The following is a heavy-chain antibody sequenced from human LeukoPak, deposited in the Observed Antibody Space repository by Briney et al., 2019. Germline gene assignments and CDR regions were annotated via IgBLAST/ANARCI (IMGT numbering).Heavy chain of an antibody. D-gene: IGHD3-9*01. J-gene: IGHJ3*02. CDR1: GFTFSDYY. V-gene: IGHV3-11*05. CDR3: ARDSDHDVLTGFYRPDSFDI. CDR2: ISSSGSNT. Sequence: GGSLRLSCAASGFTFSDYYMSWIRQAPGKGLEWGSYISSSGSNTNYADSVKGRFTISRDNAKKSMFLQMNGLRAEDTAVYYCARDSDHDVLTGFYRPDSFDIWGQGTMVTVSS.